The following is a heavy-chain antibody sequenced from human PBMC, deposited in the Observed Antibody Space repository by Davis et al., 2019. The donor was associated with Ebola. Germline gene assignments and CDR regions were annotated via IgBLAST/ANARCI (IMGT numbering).Heavy chain of an antibody. V-gene: IGHV3-74*01. CDR3: ARAGYDSTLDAFDI. CDR2: INSDGSST. J-gene: IGHJ3*02. Sequence: HTGGSLRLSCAASGFIFRNYVMSWVRQAPGKGLVWVSRINSDGSSTSYADSVKGRFTISRDNAKNTLYLQMNSLRAEDTAVYYCARAGYDSTLDAFDIWGQGTMVTVSS. CDR1: GFIFRNYV. D-gene: IGHD3-22*01.